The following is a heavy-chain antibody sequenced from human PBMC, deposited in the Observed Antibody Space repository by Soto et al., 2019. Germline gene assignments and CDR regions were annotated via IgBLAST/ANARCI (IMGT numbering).Heavy chain of an antibody. J-gene: IGHJ6*03. CDR1: GFSFSRYG. Sequence: GGSLRLSCSASGFSFSRYGMNWVRQGPGKGLEWVSGISGRGRSTYYEDSVKGRFTISRDNSKNTLYLQLNSLTAEDTALCYCPKGGYCGDDCRLYYRCEHFCGTGPTGTV. CDR2: ISGRGRST. D-gene: IGHD2-21*02. V-gene: IGHV3-23*01. CDR3: PKGGYCGDDCRLYYRCEHF.